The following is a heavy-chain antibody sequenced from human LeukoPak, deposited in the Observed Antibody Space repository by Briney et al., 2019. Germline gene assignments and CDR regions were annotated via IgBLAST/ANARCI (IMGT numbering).Heavy chain of an antibody. CDR1: GGSISSYY. D-gene: IGHD6-19*01. J-gene: IGHJ6*02. CDR2: IYYSGST. V-gene: IGHV4-59*12. CDR3: ARVYTRDQWLVLNGMDV. Sequence: SSETLSLTCTVSGGSISSYYWSWIRQPPGKGLEWIGYIYYSGSTNYNPSLKSRVTISVDTSKNQFSLKLSSVTAADTAVYYCARVYTRDQWLVLNGMDVWGQGTTVTVSS.